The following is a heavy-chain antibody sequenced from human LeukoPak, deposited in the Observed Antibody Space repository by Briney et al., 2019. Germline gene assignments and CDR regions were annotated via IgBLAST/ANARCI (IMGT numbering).Heavy chain of an antibody. Sequence: WVSSISSSSSYIYYADSVKGRFTISRDNAKNSLYLQMSSLRAEDTAVYYCARGEYSAIDYWGQGTLVTVSS. J-gene: IGHJ4*02. V-gene: IGHV3-21*01. CDR2: ISSSSSYI. CDR3: ARGEYSAIDY. D-gene: IGHD2/OR15-2a*01.